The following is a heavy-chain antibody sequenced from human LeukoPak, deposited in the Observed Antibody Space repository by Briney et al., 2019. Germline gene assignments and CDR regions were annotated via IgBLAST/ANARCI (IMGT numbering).Heavy chain of an antibody. J-gene: IGHJ6*03. CDR3: ARNYDILTGYYPTRTDYMDV. CDR1: GYTFTGYY. D-gene: IGHD3-9*01. Sequence: ASVKVSCKASGYTFTGYYIHWVRQAPGQGLEWMGWINPNSGGTNDAQKFQGRVTMTTDTSTSTAYMELRSLRSDDTAVYYCARNYDILTGYYPTRTDYMDVWGKGTTVTVSS. V-gene: IGHV1-2*02. CDR2: INPNSGGT.